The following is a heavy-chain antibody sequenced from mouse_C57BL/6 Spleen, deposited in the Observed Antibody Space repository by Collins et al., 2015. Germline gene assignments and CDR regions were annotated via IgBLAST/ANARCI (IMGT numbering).Heavy chain of an antibody. J-gene: IGHJ4*01. Sequence: QVQLQQPGAELVKPGASVKLSCKASGYTFTSYWMHWVKQRPGQGLEWIGMIHPNSGSTNYNEKFKSKATLTADKSSSTAYMQLSSLTSEDSAVYYCARDYDYDDAMDYWGQGTSVTVSS. CDR2: IHPNSGST. D-gene: IGHD2-4*01. V-gene: IGHV1-64*01. CDR3: ARDYDYDDAMDY. CDR1: GYTFTSYW.